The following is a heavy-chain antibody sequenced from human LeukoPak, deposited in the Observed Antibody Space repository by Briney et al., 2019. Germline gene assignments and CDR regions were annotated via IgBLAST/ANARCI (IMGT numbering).Heavy chain of an antibody. Sequence: GGSLRLSCAASGFIFSHYGMHWVRQAPGKGLEWVAVIQNDASTENFADSVKGRFTISRDNSKNSLYLQMNSLRAEDTAVYYCGRSMDVWGQGTTVTVSS. V-gene: IGHV3-33*05. CDR2: IQNDASTE. CDR1: GFIFSHYG. CDR3: GRSMDV. J-gene: IGHJ6*02.